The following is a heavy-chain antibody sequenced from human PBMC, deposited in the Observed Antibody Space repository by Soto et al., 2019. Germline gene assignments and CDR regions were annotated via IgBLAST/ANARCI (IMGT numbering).Heavy chain of an antibody. J-gene: IGHJ4*02. CDR2: VFHSGSS. CDR1: GASVTGFY. D-gene: IGHD6-19*01. Sequence: SETQSLTCPVSGASVTGFYWRWIRQPPGKGLEWIVYVFHSGSSNYHPPLKSRVTISVDTSKSQLSLRLTSVTAADTAVYYYPRAPGLGVAPIADGVQGTVIKVS. V-gene: IGHV4-59*08. CDR3: PRAPGLGVAPIAD.